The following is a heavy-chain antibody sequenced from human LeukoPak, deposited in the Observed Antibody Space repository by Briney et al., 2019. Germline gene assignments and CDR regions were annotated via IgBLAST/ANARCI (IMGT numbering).Heavy chain of an antibody. D-gene: IGHD5-12*01. J-gene: IGHJ4*02. Sequence: SETLSLTCTVSGVSISSGDYYWSWIRQPPGKGLEWIGYIYYSGNTYYNPSLKSRATISVDTSNNQFSLKLSSVTAADTALYYCARDYSGYHLLDYWGQGTLVTVSS. CDR3: ARDYSGYHLLDY. CDR2: IYYSGNT. V-gene: IGHV4-30-4*08. CDR1: GVSISSGDYY.